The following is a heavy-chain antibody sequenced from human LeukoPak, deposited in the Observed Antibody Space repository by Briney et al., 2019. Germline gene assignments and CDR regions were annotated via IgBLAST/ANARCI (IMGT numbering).Heavy chain of an antibody. J-gene: IGHJ4*02. CDR1: GGTFSSYA. D-gene: IGHD3-10*01. V-gene: IGHV1-69*04. CDR3: ARFPPGGGAYY. Sequence: SVKVSCKASGGTFSSYAISWVRQAPGQGLEWMGRIIPILGIANYAQKFQGRVTITADKSTSTAYMELSSLRSEDTAVYYCARFPPGGGAYYWGQGTLVTVSS. CDR2: IIPILGIA.